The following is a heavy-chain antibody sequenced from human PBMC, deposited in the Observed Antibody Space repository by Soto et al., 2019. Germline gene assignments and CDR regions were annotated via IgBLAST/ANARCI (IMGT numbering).Heavy chain of an antibody. D-gene: IGHD6-13*01. CDR3: ATYSSLDY. CDR1: GFTVSNNY. J-gene: IGHJ4*02. V-gene: IGHV3-53*02. CDR2: IYSGGST. Sequence: EVQLVETGGGLIQPGGSLRLSCAASGFTVSNNYMSWVRQAPGKGLEWVSLIYSGGSTYYADSVKGRFTISRYKSKNTLYLQMNSLRAEDTAVYYCATYSSLDYWGQGTLVTVSS.